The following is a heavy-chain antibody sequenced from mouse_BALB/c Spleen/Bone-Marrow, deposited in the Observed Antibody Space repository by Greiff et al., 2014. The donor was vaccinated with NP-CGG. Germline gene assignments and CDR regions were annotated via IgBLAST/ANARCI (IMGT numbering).Heavy chain of an antibody. Sequence: LVESGVELVKPGASVKLSCKASGNTFTSYDINWVRQRPEQGLEWIGWIFPGDSTTKYNEKFKGKATLSTDKSSSTVHMQLSRLTSEDSAVYFCVRSRLRDWYFDVWGAGTTVTTSS. CDR1: GNTFTSYD. CDR3: VRSRLRDWYFDV. J-gene: IGHJ1*01. D-gene: IGHD1-2*01. CDR2: IFPGDSTT. V-gene: IGHV1S56*01.